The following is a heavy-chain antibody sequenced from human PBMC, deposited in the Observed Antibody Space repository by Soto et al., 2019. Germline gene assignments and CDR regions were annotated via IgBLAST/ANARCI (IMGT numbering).Heavy chain of an antibody. Sequence: SETLSLTCTVSGGSISSGGYYWSWIRQHPGKGLEWIGYIYYSGSTNYNLSLKSRVTISVDKSKNQFSLKLSSVTAADTAVYYCAREKLVPYYYYGMDVWGQGTTVTVSS. CDR3: AREKLVPYYYYGMDV. D-gene: IGHD6-13*01. CDR1: GGSISSGGYY. V-gene: IGHV4-31*03. J-gene: IGHJ6*02. CDR2: IYYSGST.